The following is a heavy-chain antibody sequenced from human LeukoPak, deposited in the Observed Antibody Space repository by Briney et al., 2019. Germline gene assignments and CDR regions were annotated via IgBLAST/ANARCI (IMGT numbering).Heavy chain of an antibody. V-gene: IGHV3-33*01. D-gene: IGHD6-19*01. J-gene: IGHJ4*02. CDR1: GFTFSSYG. Sequence: GRSMRLSWAASGFTFSSYGMHWVRQAPGKGLEWVAVIWYDGSNKYYADSVKGRFTISRDNSKNTLYLQMNSLRAEDTAVYYCARDGAPSWGGSGWTGFDYWGQGTLVTVSS. CDR3: ARDGAPSWGGSGWTGFDY. CDR2: IWYDGSNK.